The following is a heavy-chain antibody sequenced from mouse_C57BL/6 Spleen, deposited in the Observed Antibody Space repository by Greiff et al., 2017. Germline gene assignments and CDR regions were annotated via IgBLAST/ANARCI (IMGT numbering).Heavy chain of an antibody. CDR1: GYTFTSYW. CDR2: IDPSDSYT. J-gene: IGHJ4*01. V-gene: IGHV1-69*01. CDR3: ARGDYFYAMDY. D-gene: IGHD3-3*01. Sequence: QVQLKQPGAELVMPGASVKLSCKASGYTFTSYWMHWVKQRPGQGLEWIGEIDPSDSYTNYNQKFKGKSTLTVDKSSSTAYMQLSSLTSEDSAVYYCARGDYFYAMDYWGQGTSVTVSS.